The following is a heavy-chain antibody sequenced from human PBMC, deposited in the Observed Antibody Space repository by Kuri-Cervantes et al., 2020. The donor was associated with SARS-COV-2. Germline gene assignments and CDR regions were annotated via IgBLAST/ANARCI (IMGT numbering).Heavy chain of an antibody. Sequence: GESLKISCAASGFTFSSYAMSWVRQAPGKGLEWVSAISGSGGSTYYADSVKGRFTISRDNSKNTLYPQMNSLRAEDTAVYYCAKAMLRIAARYYYYMDVWGKGTTVTVSS. CDR1: GFTFSSYA. J-gene: IGHJ6*03. CDR3: AKAMLRIAARYYYYMDV. V-gene: IGHV3-23*01. D-gene: IGHD6-6*01. CDR2: ISGSGGST.